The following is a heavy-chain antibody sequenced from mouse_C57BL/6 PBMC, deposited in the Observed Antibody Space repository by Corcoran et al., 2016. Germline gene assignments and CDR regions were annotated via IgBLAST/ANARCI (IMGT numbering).Heavy chain of an antibody. Sequence: EVQLQQSGAELVRPGASVKLSCTASGFNIKDYYMHWVKQRPEQGLEWIGRIDPEDGDTEYAPKFQGKAIMTADTSSNTAYLQRSSLTSEDTAVYYCTTGLLAYWGQGTLVTVSA. J-gene: IGHJ3*01. CDR2: IDPEDGDT. D-gene: IGHD2-13*01. V-gene: IGHV14-1*01. CDR3: TTGLLAY. CDR1: GFNIKDYY.